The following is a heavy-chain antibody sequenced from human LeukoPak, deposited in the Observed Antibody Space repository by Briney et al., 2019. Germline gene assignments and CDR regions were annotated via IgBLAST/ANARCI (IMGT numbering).Heavy chain of an antibody. CDR1: GFTFSGSA. Sequence: GGSLRLSCAASGFTFSGSAMHWVRQASGKGLEWVGRIRSKANSYATAYAASVKGRFTISRDDSKNTAYLQMNSLKTEDTAVYCCTSLYNYGDYVQVGYWGQGTLVTVSS. D-gene: IGHD4-17*01. V-gene: IGHV3-73*01. J-gene: IGHJ4*02. CDR3: TSLYNYGDYVQVGY. CDR2: IRSKANSYAT.